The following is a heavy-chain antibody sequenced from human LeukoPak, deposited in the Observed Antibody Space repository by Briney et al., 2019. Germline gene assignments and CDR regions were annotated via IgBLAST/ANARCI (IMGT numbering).Heavy chain of an antibody. J-gene: IGHJ1*01. D-gene: IGHD2-8*01. CDR2: MNPNSGDT. CDR1: GYTFTSYG. Sequence: ASVKVSCKASGYTFTSYGISWVRRAPGQGLEWMGWMNPNSGDTVYAQNFQGRVTITRTTSLTTAYMELSSLRSEDTAVYYCASANFQHWGQGTLVTVSS. V-gene: IGHV1-8*01. CDR3: ASANFQH.